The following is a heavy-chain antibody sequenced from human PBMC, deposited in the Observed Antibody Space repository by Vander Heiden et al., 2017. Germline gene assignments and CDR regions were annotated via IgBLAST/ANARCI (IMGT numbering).Heavy chain of an antibody. D-gene: IGHD6-13*01. J-gene: IGHJ4*02. CDR1: GFTFSSYA. V-gene: IGHV3-30*14. CDR2: ISYDGSNK. Sequence: VVQPGRSLRLSCAASGFTFSSYAMHWVRQAPGKGLEWVAVISYDGSNKYYADYVKGRFTISRDNSKNTLYLQMNSLRAEDTAVYDCAREHHPNSSSWYYEADYWGQGTLVTVSS. CDR3: AREHHPNSSSWYYEADY.